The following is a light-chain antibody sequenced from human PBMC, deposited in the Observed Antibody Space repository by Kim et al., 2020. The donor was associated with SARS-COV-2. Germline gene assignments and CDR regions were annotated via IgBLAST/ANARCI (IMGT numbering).Light chain of an antibody. CDR3: ASWDDTLSGWV. CDR1: SSNIGSNS. Sequence: GQRVTISCSGSSSNIGSNSVNWYQQVPGTVPKVLIYNNNQRPSGVPDRFSASKSGTSASLAISGLQSEDEADYYCASWDDTLSGWVFGGGTQLTVL. J-gene: IGLJ3*02. V-gene: IGLV1-44*01. CDR2: NNN.